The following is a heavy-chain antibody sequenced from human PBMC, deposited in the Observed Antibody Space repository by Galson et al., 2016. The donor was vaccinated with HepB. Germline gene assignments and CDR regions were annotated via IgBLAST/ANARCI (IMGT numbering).Heavy chain of an antibody. Sequence: SLRLSCAVSGFTFRSYTMHWVRQAPGQGLEWVAVIAYDASTKYYTDSVKGRFTISRDNSKNTLYLQMNGLRAEDTAVYYCAKAMLKYWSIPLSYNMDVWGKGTTVTVSS. CDR3: AKAMLKYWSIPLSYNMDV. V-gene: IGHV3-30*18. J-gene: IGHJ6*03. CDR1: GFTFRSYT. D-gene: IGHD2-8*02. CDR2: IAYDASTK.